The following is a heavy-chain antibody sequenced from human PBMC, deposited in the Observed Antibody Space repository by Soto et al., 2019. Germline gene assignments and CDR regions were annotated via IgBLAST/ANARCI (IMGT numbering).Heavy chain of an antibody. CDR3: ARHVEDSLPDYYYYMDV. Sequence: PSETLSLTCTVSGGSISSYYWSWIRQPPGKGLEWIGYIYYSGSTNYNPSLKSRVTISVDTSKNQFSLKLSSVTAADTAVYYCARHVEDSLPDYYYYMDVWGKGTTVTVSS. D-gene: IGHD2-15*01. CDR1: GGSISSYY. J-gene: IGHJ6*03. V-gene: IGHV4-59*08. CDR2: IYYSGST.